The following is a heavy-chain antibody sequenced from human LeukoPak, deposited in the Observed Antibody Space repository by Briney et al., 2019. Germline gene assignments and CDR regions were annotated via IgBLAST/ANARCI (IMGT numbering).Heavy chain of an antibody. CDR1: GFIFSSYA. V-gene: IGHV3-23*01. Sequence: GGSLRLSCAASGFIFSSYAMSWVRQAPGKGLEWVSGVSVNGGITKHADSVKGRFTISRDNSKNTLYLQMNSLRAEDTAVYYCAKDMYSSSWYYFDYWGQGTLVTVSS. D-gene: IGHD6-13*01. CDR2: VSVNGGIT. J-gene: IGHJ4*02. CDR3: AKDMYSSSWYYFDY.